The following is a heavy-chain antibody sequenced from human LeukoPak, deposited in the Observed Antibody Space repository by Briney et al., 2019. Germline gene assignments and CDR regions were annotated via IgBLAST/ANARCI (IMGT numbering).Heavy chain of an antibody. V-gene: IGHV3-9*01. Sequence: GGSLRLSCAASGLTFDDYAMPWVRQAPGKGLEWVSGISWNSGTIGYADSVKGRFTISRDNAKNSVYLQMNSLRAEDTAVYYCARTFSGSLDYWGQGTLVTVSS. CDR2: ISWNSGTI. CDR3: ARTFSGSLDY. D-gene: IGHD1-26*01. CDR1: GLTFDDYA. J-gene: IGHJ4*02.